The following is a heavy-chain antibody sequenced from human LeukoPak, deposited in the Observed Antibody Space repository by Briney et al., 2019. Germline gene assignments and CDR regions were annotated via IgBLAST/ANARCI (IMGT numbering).Heavy chain of an antibody. J-gene: IGHJ4*02. CDR1: GGTFSSYA. D-gene: IGHD6-13*01. CDR3: ARAPPVWGIAAAGTYFDY. CDR2: IIPIFGTA. V-gene: IGHV1-69*13. Sequence: SVKVSCEASGGTFSSYAISWVRQAPGQGLEWMGGIIPIFGTANYAQKFQGRVTITADESTSTAYMELSSLRSEDTAVYYCARAPPVWGIAAAGTYFDYWGQGTLVTVSS.